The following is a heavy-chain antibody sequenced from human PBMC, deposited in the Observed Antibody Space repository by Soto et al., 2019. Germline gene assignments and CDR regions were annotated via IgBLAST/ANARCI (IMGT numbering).Heavy chain of an antibody. CDR3: AKGRGTPYYMDV. CDR1: GFTFSNYA. J-gene: IGHJ6*03. Sequence: EVQLLEAGGGLVQPGGSLRLSCAASGFTFSNYAMSWVRQAPGKGLEWVSGMSGSGGRTYYADSVKGRFTISRDNSKNTLYLQMNSLRAEDTAVYFCAKGRGTPYYMDVWGNGTTVTVSS. CDR2: MSGSGGRT. D-gene: IGHD3-10*01. V-gene: IGHV3-23*01.